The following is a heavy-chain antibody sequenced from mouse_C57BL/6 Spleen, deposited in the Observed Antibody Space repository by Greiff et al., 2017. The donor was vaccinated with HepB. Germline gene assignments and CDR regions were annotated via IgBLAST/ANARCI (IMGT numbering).Heavy chain of an antibody. V-gene: IGHV1-82*01. CDR2: IYPGDGDT. Sequence: VQVVESGPELVKPGASVKISCKASGYAFSSSWMNWVKQRPGKGLEWIGRIYPGDGDTNYNGKFKGKATLTADKSSSTAYMQLSSLTSEDSAVYFCARSGDYEGYYYAMDYWGQGTSVTVSS. CDR1: GYAFSSSW. J-gene: IGHJ4*01. CDR3: ARSGDYEGYYYAMDY. D-gene: IGHD2-4*01.